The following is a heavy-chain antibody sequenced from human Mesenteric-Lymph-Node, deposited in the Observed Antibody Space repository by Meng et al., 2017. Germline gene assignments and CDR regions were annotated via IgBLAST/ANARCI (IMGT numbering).Heavy chain of an antibody. D-gene: IGHD3-16*02. CDR1: GFTFSSYA. V-gene: IGHV3-30*04. J-gene: IGHJ6*02. CDR2: ISYDGSNK. Sequence: GESLKISCAASGFTFSSYAMHWVRQAPGKGLEWVAVISYDGSNKYYADSVKGRFTISRDNSKNTLYLQMNSLRAEDTAVYYCARDQEDYVWGSYRYTRYYGMDVWGQGTTVTFSS. CDR3: ARDQEDYVWGSYRYTRYYGMDV.